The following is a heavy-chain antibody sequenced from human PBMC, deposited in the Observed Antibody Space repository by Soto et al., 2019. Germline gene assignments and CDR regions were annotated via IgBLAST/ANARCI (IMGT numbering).Heavy chain of an antibody. D-gene: IGHD3-3*01. CDR2: IYYRGST. J-gene: IGHJ5*02. V-gene: IGHV4-39*01. CDR3: ARHSMGQYYDFWSGSEVSHNWFDP. CDR1: VGSICSSSSY. Sequence: PSDTLSLTCTVPVGSICSSSSYWGWIRQPPGKGLEWIGSIYYRGSTYYNPSLTSRGSISVDTSKNHFSLKLSSVPAADTAVYYCARHSMGQYYDFWSGSEVSHNWFDPWGQGTLVTVSS.